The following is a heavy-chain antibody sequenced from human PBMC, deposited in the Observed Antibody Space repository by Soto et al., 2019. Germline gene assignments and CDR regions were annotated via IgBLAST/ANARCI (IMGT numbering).Heavy chain of an antibody. J-gene: IGHJ5*02. CDR3: ARARGAIFGVVIRTWFDP. D-gene: IGHD3-3*01. CDR1: GDSSTSANW. CDR2: IDHNGST. V-gene: IGHV4-4*02. Sequence: PSETLSPTCAVSGDSSTSANWRSWVRQSTRKGPAWHGEIDHNGSTNDNPSLKSRTATSVDKAKNQFSLKLTSVTAAATAAYDCARARGAIFGVVIRTWFDPWGQGTLVTVSS.